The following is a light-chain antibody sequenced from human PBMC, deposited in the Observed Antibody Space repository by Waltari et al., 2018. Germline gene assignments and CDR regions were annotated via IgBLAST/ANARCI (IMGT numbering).Light chain of an antibody. CDR1: QSISNW. CDR2: GAS. J-gene: IGKJ1*01. V-gene: IGKV1-12*02. CDR3: LQDYNYPWT. Sequence: DIQMTQSPSSVSASVGDTVTLTCRTSQSISNWVAWYQQKPGKAPNLLIYGASSLQSGVPPRFSGSGSGTDFTLTISSLQPEDFATYYCLQDYNYPWTFGQGTQVEIK.